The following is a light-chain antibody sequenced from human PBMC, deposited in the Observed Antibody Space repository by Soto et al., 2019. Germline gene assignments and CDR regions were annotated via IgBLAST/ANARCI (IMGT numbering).Light chain of an antibody. Sequence: QSVLTQPPSASGTPGQRVTISCSGSNSNIGTNIVNWYQQLPGTAPKLLIYDNSQRPSGVPDRFSGSKSGTSASLAISGLQSEDEGDYYCAAWDASLKRWMFGGGTQLTGL. CDR1: NSNIGTNI. CDR2: DNS. J-gene: IGLJ7*01. V-gene: IGLV1-44*01. CDR3: AAWDASLKRWM.